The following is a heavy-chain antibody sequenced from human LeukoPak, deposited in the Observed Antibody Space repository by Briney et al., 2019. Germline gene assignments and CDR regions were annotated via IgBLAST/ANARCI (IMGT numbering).Heavy chain of an antibody. CDR2: ISYDGSNK. CDR1: GFTFSSYA. Sequence: GGSLRLSCAASGFTFSSYAMPWVRQAPGKGLEWVAVISYDGSNKYYADSVKGRFTISRDNSKNTLYLQMNSLRAEDTAVYYCARRGYPHPIDYWGQGTLVTVSS. V-gene: IGHV3-30-3*01. J-gene: IGHJ4*02. D-gene: IGHD2-15*01. CDR3: ARRGYPHPIDY.